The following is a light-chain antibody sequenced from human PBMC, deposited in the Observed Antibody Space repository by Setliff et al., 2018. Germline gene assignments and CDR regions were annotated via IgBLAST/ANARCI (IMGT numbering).Light chain of an antibody. CDR1: NSDVGGYNY. CDR3: LSYTSESTHAL. V-gene: IGLV2-14*01. Sequence: SALAQPAAVSGSPGQSTTISCAGSNSDVGGYNYVSWYQQHPGKAPKLMIYEVTKRPSGVSDRFSGSKSGDTASLTISGLQAEDEADYYCLSYTSESTHALFAGGTK. J-gene: IGLJ2*01. CDR2: EVT.